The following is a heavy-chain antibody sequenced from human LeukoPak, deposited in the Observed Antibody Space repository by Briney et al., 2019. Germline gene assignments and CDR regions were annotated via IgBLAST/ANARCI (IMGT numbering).Heavy chain of an antibody. CDR2: ISYDGSNK. CDR1: GFTFSSYA. CDR3: ARETRGFDY. D-gene: IGHD2-2*01. J-gene: IGHJ4*02. V-gene: IGHV3-30-3*01. Sequence: GRSLRLSCAASGFTFSSYAMHWVRQAPGKGLEWVAVISYDGSNKYYADSVKGRFTISRDNSKNTLYLQMNSLGAEDTAVYYCARETRGFDYWGQGTLVTVSS.